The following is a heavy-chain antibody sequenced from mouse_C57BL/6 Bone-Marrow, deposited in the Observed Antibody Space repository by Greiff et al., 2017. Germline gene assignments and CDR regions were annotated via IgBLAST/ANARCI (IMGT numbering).Heavy chain of an antibody. J-gene: IGHJ4*01. V-gene: IGHV1-39*01. Sequence: EVQLQQSGPELVKPGASVKISCTASGYSFTDYNMNWVKQSNGKSLEWIGVINPNYGTTSYNQKFKGKATLSVDQSSNTAYMQLNSLTSEDSAVYYCARGYEYGYAMDYWGQGTSVTVTS. CDR3: ARGYEYGYAMDY. CDR1: GYSFTDYN. CDR2: INPNYGTT. D-gene: IGHD2-4*01.